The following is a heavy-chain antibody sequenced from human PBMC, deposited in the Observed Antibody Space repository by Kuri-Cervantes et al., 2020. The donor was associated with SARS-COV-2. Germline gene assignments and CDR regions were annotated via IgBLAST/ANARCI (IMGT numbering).Heavy chain of an antibody. CDR1: GFTFSRYS. V-gene: IGHV3-48*02. D-gene: IGHD2-15*01. J-gene: IGHJ5*02. Sequence: GGSLRLSCVASGFTFSRYSMNWVRQAPGKGLEFVSYLSGDSITTYFADSLKGRVTVSRDNAKNSLYLQMNSLRDDDTAVYYCAKAALGYCSGGSCYNNWFDPWGQGTLVTVSS. CDR2: LSGDSITT. CDR3: AKAALGYCSGGSCYNNWFDP.